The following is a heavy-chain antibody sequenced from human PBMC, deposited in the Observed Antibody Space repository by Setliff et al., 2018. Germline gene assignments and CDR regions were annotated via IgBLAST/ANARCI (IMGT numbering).Heavy chain of an antibody. V-gene: IGHV1-69*06. Sequence: GASVKVSCKASGGTFSGYAFSWVRQAPGQGLEWIGGITPIFETAHYAEKFRDRVTITADKSTTTVHMELNSLTSDDTAVYYCARAGLAAAGRKGVFDHWGQGTLVTVSS. D-gene: IGHD6-25*01. CDR1: GGTFSGYA. J-gene: IGHJ4*02. CDR3: ARAGLAAAGRKGVFDH. CDR2: ITPIFETA.